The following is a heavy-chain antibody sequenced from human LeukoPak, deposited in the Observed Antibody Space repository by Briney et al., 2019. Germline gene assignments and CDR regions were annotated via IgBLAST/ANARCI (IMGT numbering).Heavy chain of an antibody. D-gene: IGHD3-3*01. J-gene: IGHJ5*02. CDR2: INHSGST. V-gene: IGHV4-39*07. Sequence: SETLSLTCTVSGGSISSGGYYWSWIRQPPGKGLEWIGEINHSGSTNYNPSLKSRVTISVDTSKNQFSLKPSSVTAADTAVYYCARGPPLRFLEWPYLRSAHWFDPWGQGTLVTVSS. CDR1: GGSISSGGYY. CDR3: ARGPPLRFLEWPYLRSAHWFDP.